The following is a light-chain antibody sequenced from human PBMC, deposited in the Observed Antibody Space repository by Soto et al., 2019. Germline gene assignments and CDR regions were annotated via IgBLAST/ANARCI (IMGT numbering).Light chain of an antibody. Sequence: EIVLTQSPGTLSLSPGERATLSCRASQSVSSSYLAWHQQKPGQAPRLLIYGASSRATGIPDRFSGSGSGTDFTLTISRLEPEDFAVYYCQQYGSSHELTFGGGTKVDIK. CDR1: QSVSSSY. J-gene: IGKJ4*01. CDR2: GAS. V-gene: IGKV3-20*01. CDR3: QQYGSSHELT.